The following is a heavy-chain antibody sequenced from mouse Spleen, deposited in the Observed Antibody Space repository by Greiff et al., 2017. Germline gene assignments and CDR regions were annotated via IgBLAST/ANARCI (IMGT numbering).Heavy chain of an antibody. J-gene: IGHJ3*01. CDR2: INPSSGYT. D-gene: IGHD2-1*01. V-gene: IGHV1-4*01. Sequence: VQLQQSGAELARPGASVKMSCKASGYTFTSYTMHWVKQRPGQGLEWFGYINPSSGYTKYNQKFKDKATLTADKSSSTAYMQLSSLTSEDSAVYYCARYGNYAWFAYWGQGTLVTVSA. CDR3: ARYGNYAWFAY. CDR1: GYTFTSYT.